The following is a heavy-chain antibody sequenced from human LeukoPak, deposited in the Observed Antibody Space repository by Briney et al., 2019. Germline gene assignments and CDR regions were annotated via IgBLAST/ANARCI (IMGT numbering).Heavy chain of an antibody. CDR2: INPSGGST. CDR3: ARDVGGRGYMDV. D-gene: IGHD3-10*01. J-gene: IGHJ6*03. CDR1: GYTFTSYY. Sequence: GASVKVSCKASGYTFTSYYMHWVRQAPGQGLEWMGIINPSGGSTSYAQKFQGRVTMTRDTSTSTVYMELSSLRSEDTAVYYCARDVGGRGYMDVWGKGTTVTISS. V-gene: IGHV1-46*01.